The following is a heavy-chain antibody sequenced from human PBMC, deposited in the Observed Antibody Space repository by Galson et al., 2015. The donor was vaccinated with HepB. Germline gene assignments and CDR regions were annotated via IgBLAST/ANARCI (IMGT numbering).Heavy chain of an antibody. J-gene: IGHJ4*02. Sequence: SLRLSCAASGFTFSSYSMNWVRQAPGKGLEWVSYISSSSSTIYYADSVKGRFTISRDNAKNSLYLQMNSLRAEDTAVYYCARDQYYDSSGPFDYWGQGTLVTVSS. V-gene: IGHV3-48*01. CDR3: ARDQYYDSSGPFDY. D-gene: IGHD3-22*01. CDR1: GFTFSSYS. CDR2: ISSSSSTI.